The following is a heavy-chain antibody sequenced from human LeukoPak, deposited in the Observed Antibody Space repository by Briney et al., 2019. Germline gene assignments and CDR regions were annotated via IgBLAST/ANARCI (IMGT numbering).Heavy chain of an antibody. D-gene: IGHD4-17*01. CDR3: ARVWRTVTWSYFDY. CDR1: GYTFTHYY. CDR2: INLSGGNT. J-gene: IGHJ4*02. Sequence: ASVKVSCKASGYTFTHYYMHWVRQAPGQGLEWMGIINLSGGNTSLAQRFQDRVTITRDTSTSTVYMELSSLRSEDTAVYYCARVWRTVTWSYFDYWGQGTLVTVSS. V-gene: IGHV1-46*01.